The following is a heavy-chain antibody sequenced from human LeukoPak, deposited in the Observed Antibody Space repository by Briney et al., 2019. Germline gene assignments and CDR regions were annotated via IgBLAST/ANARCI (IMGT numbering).Heavy chain of an antibody. V-gene: IGHV1-2*02. CDR3: ATPGRCSSTSCSFDY. CDR1: GYTFTGYY. D-gene: IGHD2-2*01. CDR2: INPNSGGT. J-gene: IGHJ4*02. Sequence: GASVKVSCKASGYTFTGYYMHWVRQAPGQGLEWMGWINPNSGGTNYAQKFQGRVTITADKSTSTAYMELSSLRSEDTAVYYCATPGRCSSTSCSFDYWGQGTLVTVSS.